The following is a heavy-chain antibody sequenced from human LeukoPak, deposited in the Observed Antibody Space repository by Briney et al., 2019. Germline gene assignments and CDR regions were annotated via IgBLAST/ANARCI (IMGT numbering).Heavy chain of an antibody. CDR1: GXTFSNYG. CDR3: AKEELRYFAY. D-gene: IGHD3-10*01. Sequence: GRSLRLSCAASGXTFSNYGMHWVRQAPGKGLEWVAVIWYDGSNKYYADSVKGRFIISRDNSKNTLYLQMNSLRTEDTSIYYCAKEELRYFAYWGRGTLVTVSS. CDR2: IWYDGSNK. J-gene: IGHJ4*02. V-gene: IGHV3-33*06.